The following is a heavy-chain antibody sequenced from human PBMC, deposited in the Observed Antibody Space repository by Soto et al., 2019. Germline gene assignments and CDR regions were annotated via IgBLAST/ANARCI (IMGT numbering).Heavy chain of an antibody. D-gene: IGHD5-12*01. J-gene: IGHJ4*02. V-gene: IGHV5-51*01. CDR3: ARQFVLSGYSGPSFDY. Sequence: GESLKLSCKGSGYSFTSYWIGWVRQMPGKGLEWMGIIYPGDSDTRYSPSFQGQVTISADKSISTAYLQWSSLKASDTAMYYCARQFVLSGYSGPSFDYWGQGTLVTVSS. CDR2: IYPGDSDT. CDR1: GYSFTSYW.